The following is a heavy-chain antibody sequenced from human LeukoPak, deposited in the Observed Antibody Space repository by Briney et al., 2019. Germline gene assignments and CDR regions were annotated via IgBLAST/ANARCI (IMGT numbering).Heavy chain of an antibody. D-gene: IGHD2-2*03. CDR3: AKDIGYCSSTSCYAPYFDY. CDR2: ISVDGGST. Sequence: PGGSLRLSCAASGFTFDDYAMHWVRQAPGKGLEWVSLISVDGGSTYYADSVKGRFTISRDNSKNSLYLQMNSLRTEDTALYYCAKDIGYCSSTSCYAPYFDYWGQGTLVTVSS. V-gene: IGHV3-43*02. CDR1: GFTFDDYA. J-gene: IGHJ4*02.